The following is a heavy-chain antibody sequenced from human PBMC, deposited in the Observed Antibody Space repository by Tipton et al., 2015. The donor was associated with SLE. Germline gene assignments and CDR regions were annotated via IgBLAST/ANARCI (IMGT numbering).Heavy chain of an antibody. D-gene: IGHD5-18*01. CDR3: ARQIGDSEGWGYFYYMDV. CDR1: GGSVSSNSHY. CDR2: ISYSGAT. J-gene: IGHJ6*03. V-gene: IGHV4-39*07. Sequence: LVKPSETLSLSCTVSGGSVSSNSHYRGWVRQPPGQGLEGIGVISYSGATYYSPSLNGRVTISVDTSKNQFSLRLTSVTAADTAIYFCARQIGDSEGWGYFYYMDVWGTGTTVTVSS.